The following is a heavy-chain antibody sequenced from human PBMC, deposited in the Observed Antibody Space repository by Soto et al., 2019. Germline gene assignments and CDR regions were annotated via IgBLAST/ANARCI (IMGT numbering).Heavy chain of an antibody. Sequence: ASVKVSCKTSGYTFTNFGISWVRQAPGQGLECMGWISAYNGNTNYAQKFQGRVTMTTDTSTSTAYMEVRSLRSEDTAVYYCARGSSPNWFDPWGQGTLVTVSS. D-gene: IGHD2-2*01. CDR2: ISAYNGNT. J-gene: IGHJ5*02. V-gene: IGHV1-18*01. CDR3: ARGSSPNWFDP. CDR1: GYTFTNFG.